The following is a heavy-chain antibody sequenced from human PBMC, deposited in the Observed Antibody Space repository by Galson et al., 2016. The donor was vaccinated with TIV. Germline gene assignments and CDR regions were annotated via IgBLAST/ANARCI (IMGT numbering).Heavy chain of an antibody. CDR1: GFTFGSYS. Sequence: SLRLSCAASGFTFGSYSMNWVRQAPGKGLEWVSYIASGSKTIKYADSVKGRFTISRDNARNSLFLHMSSLRDEDTAVYFCARGRYCTATVCFRDWFDPWGQGTLVTVSS. CDR2: IASGSKTI. V-gene: IGHV3-48*02. D-gene: IGHD2-8*02. CDR3: ARGRYCTATVCFRDWFDP. J-gene: IGHJ5*02.